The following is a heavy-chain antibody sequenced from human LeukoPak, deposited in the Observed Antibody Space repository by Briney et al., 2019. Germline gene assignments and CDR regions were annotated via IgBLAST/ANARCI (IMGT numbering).Heavy chain of an antibody. J-gene: IGHJ4*02. CDR1: GYTFTSYG. D-gene: IGHD6-13*01. V-gene: IGHV1-18*01. Sequence: ASVKVSCKASGYTFTSYGISWVRQAPGQGLEWMGWISAYNGNTNYAQKLQGRVTMTTDTYTSTAYMELRSLRSDDTAVYYCARDTFSSSWYGFGYWGQGTLVTVSS. CDR3: ARDTFSSSWYGFGY. CDR2: ISAYNGNT.